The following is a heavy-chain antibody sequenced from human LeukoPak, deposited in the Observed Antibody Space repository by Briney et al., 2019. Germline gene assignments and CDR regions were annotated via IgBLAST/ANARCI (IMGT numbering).Heavy chain of an antibody. Sequence: PSETLSLTCTVSGGSISSSSYYWGWIRQPPGKGLEWIGSIYYSGSTYYNPSLKSRVTISVDTSKNQFSLKLSSVTAADTAVYYCARGLRDRKYGGSPWGQGTLVTVSS. CDR3: ARGLRDRKYGGSP. CDR1: GGSISSSSYY. J-gene: IGHJ5*02. D-gene: IGHD5-12*01. V-gene: IGHV4-39*01. CDR2: IYYSGST.